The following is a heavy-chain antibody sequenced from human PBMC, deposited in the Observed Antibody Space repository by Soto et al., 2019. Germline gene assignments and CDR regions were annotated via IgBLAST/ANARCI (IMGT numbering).Heavy chain of an antibody. CDR3: ASVVGATTGSFDY. CDR1: GGTFSSYA. V-gene: IGHV1-69*13. D-gene: IGHD1-26*01. Sequence: SVEVSCKASGGTFSSYAISWVRQAPGQGLEWMGGIIPIFGTANYAQKFQGRVTITADESTSTAYMELSSLRSEDTAVYYCASVVGATTGSFDYWGQGTLVTVSS. J-gene: IGHJ4*02. CDR2: IIPIFGTA.